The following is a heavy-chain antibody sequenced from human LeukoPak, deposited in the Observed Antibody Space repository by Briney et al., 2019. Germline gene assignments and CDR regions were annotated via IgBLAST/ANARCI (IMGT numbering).Heavy chain of an antibody. D-gene: IGHD6-6*01. CDR1: GDSFSSNSDA. CDR3: ARRGPPGSSSSGMDV. Sequence: PSQTLSLTCAISGDSFSSNSDAWNWIRQSPSRGLEWLGRTYYRSKWYYDYAVSVKSRISINPDTSQNQFYLQLNSVTPEDTAVYYCARRGPPGSSSSGMDVWGQGTTVTVSS. J-gene: IGHJ6*02. V-gene: IGHV6-1*01. CDR2: TYYRSKWYY.